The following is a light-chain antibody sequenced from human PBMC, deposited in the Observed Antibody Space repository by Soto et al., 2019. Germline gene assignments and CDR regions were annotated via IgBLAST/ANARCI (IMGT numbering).Light chain of an antibody. V-gene: IGKV3-15*01. Sequence: EIVMTQSPATLSVSPGERATLSCRASQSVANDLAWYQHKPGQAPRLLTHGASTRATGIPARFSGVGSGTEFTLTIRSLQSEDFAVYYCQQYNKWPQTFGQGTRLEI. CDR2: GAS. J-gene: IGKJ5*01. CDR3: QQYNKWPQT. CDR1: QSVAND.